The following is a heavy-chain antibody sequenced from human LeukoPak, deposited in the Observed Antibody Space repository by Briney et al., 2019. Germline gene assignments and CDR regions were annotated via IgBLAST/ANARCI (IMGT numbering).Heavy chain of an antibody. Sequence: SGGSLRLSCAASGFTFNDYAMNWVRQAPGKGLEWVSSISGSGGNTYYTDSVKGRFTISRDNSKNTLYLRMNTLRAEDTAVYYCAKKGCTSTTCYSNCWGQGTLVTVSS. J-gene: IGHJ4*02. D-gene: IGHD2-2*01. V-gene: IGHV3-23*01. CDR2: ISGSGGNT. CDR1: GFTFNDYA. CDR3: AKKGCTSTTCYSNC.